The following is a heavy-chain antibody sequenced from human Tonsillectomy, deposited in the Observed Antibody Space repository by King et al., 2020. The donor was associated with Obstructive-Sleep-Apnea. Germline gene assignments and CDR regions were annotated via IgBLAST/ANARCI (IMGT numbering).Heavy chain of an antibody. D-gene: IGHD7-27*01. Sequence: VQLVESGAEVKKPGASVKVSCKASGCIFTGYYIHWVRQAPGQGLEWMGWINPNNGDTDYTQKFRGRVTMTRDTSISTAYMELTGLKSDDTAVFYCARDLANWGYPGDYLGQGTLVTVSS. CDR2: INPNNGDT. CDR3: ARDLANWGYPGDY. J-gene: IGHJ4*02. V-gene: IGHV1-2*02. CDR1: GCIFTGYY.